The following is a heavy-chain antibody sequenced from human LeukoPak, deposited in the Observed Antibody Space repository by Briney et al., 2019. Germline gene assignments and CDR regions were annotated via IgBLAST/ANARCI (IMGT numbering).Heavy chain of an antibody. CDR3: AKEEIRSSYYFDY. CDR2: ISPSGDIT. D-gene: IGHD6-13*01. J-gene: IGHJ4*02. V-gene: IGHV3-23*01. CDR1: GFTFSKHG. Sequence: GGSLRLSCAASGFTFSKHGMNWVRQAPGKGLEWVSGISPSGDITYYADSVKGRFTISRDNSKNTLYLQMNSLRAEDTAVYYCAKEEIRSSYYFDYWGQGTLVTVSS.